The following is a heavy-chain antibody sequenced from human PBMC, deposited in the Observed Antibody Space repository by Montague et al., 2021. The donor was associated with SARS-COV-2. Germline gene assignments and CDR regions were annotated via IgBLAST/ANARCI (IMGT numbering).Heavy chain of an antibody. CDR1: SPWTVSWY. Sequence: SETLSLTCPVPSPWTVSWYSGADRKSTRLNLSYQEKMNPSVSSNYNPSLKSRVTISVDTSKNQFSLKLSSVTAADTAVYYCARVRGVNLIFGAYYYYGRDVWGQGTTVTGAS. J-gene: IGHJ6*02. V-gene: IGHV4-34*01. D-gene: IGHD3-10*01. CDR2: MNPSVSS. CDR3: ARVRGVNLIFGAYYYYGRDV.